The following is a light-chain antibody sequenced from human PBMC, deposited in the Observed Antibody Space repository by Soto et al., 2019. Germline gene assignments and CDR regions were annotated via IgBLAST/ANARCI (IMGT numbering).Light chain of an antibody. CDR2: DAS. CDR3: QQRSNWPPWT. J-gene: IGKJ1*01. Sequence: EVVLTQSPATLSLSPGERATLSCRASQSVSSYLAWYQQKPVQAPRLLIYDASNRATGIPARFSGSGSGTDFSLTISSREPDDYTVYYCQQRSNWPPWTFGQGTKVELK. CDR1: QSVSSY. V-gene: IGKV3-11*01.